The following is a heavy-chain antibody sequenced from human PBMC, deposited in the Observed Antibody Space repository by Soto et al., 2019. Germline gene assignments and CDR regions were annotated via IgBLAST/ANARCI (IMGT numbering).Heavy chain of an antibody. Sequence: EVLLLESGGGLVQPGGSLRLSCAASGFTSGTTWVRQTPGRGLEWVSGISASSGKIFYAESVRGRFTISKDNSKNTLYLQMDSLRDDDTAIYFCTQWGGYADVWGQGTTVIVSS. V-gene: IGHV3-23*01. CDR2: ISASSGKI. CDR3: TQWGGYADV. CDR1: GFTSGT. J-gene: IGHJ6*02. D-gene: IGHD1-26*01.